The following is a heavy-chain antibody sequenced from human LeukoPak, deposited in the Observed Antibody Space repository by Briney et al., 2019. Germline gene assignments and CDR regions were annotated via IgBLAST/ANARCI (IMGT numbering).Heavy chain of an antibody. D-gene: IGHD6-19*01. CDR1: GGSFSGYY. V-gene: IGHV4-34*01. CDR2: INHSGST. Sequence: SSETLSLACAVYGGSFSGYYWSWIRQPPGKGLEWIGEINHSGSTNYNPSLKSRVTISVDTSKNQFSLKLSSVTAADTAVYYCATIPSGTAVAGPNSPAEYFQHWGQGTLVTVSS. J-gene: IGHJ1*01. CDR3: ATIPSGTAVAGPNSPAEYFQH.